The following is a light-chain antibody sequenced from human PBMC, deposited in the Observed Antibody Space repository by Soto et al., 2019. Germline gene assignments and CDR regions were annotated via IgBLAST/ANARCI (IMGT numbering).Light chain of an antibody. CDR2: GAS. V-gene: IGKV3D-7*01. CDR3: QQDYNLPRLT. Sequence: PGERVTLSCRASQSVSSSYLTWYQQKPGRAPRLLIYGASTRATGIPARFSGSGSGTDFTLTISSLQPEDFAVYYCQQDYNLPRLTFGGGTKVEIK. J-gene: IGKJ4*01. CDR1: QSVSSSY.